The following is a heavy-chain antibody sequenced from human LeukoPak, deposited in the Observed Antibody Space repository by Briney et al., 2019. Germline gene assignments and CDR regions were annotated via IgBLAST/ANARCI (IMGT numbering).Heavy chain of an antibody. D-gene: IGHD3-16*01. V-gene: IGHV3-23*01. CDR2: ISDNSGNT. CDR3: ARDQGGVGY. CDR1: GFTFSSFA. J-gene: IGHJ4*02. Sequence: GGSLRLSCAASGFTFSSFAMSWVRQAPGQGLEWVSAISDNSGNTYYADSVKGRFTISRDNAKNSLYLQMNSLRAEDTAVYYCARDQGGVGYWGQGTLVTVSS.